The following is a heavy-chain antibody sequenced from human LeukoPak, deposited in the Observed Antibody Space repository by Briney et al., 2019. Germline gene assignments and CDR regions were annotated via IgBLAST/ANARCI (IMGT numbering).Heavy chain of an antibody. CDR3: ARDWSSYGPESRFDY. Sequence: ASVKVSCKASGYTFTGYYMHWVRQAPGQGLEWKGWSNPNSGGTNYAQKFQGRVTMTRDTSISTAYMELSRLRSDDTAVYYCARDWSSYGPESRFDYWGQGTLVTVSS. D-gene: IGHD5-18*01. J-gene: IGHJ4*02. CDR2: SNPNSGGT. V-gene: IGHV1-2*02. CDR1: GYTFTGYY.